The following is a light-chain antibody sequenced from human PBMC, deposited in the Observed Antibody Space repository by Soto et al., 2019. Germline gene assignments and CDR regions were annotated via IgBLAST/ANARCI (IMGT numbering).Light chain of an antibody. J-gene: IGKJ5*01. CDR1: QSVSSY. CDR3: QQRSNWIS. Sequence: ETVLTQSPATLSLPPGERATLSCKASQSVSSYLAWYQQKPGQAPRLLIYDASNRATGIPARFSGSGSGTDFTLTISSLEPEDFAVYYCQQRSNWISFGQGTRLEIK. CDR2: DAS. V-gene: IGKV3-11*01.